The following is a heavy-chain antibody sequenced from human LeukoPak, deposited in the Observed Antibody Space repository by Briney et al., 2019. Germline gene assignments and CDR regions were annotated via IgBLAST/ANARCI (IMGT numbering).Heavy chain of an antibody. J-gene: IGHJ3*02. D-gene: IGHD1-20*01. CDR3: ARDGDNWNDLAFDI. CDR2: IIPIFGTA. V-gene: IGHV1-69*13. CDR1: GGTFSSYA. Sequence: ASVKVSCKASGGTFSSYAISWVRQAPGQGLEWMGGIIPIFGTANYAQKFQGRVTLTADESTSTAYMDLSSLRSEDTAVYYCARDGDNWNDLAFDIWGQGTMVTVSS.